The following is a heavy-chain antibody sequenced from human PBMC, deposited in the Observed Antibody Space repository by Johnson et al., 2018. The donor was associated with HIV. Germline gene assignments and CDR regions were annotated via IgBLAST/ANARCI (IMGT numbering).Heavy chain of an antibody. J-gene: IGHJ3*02. V-gene: IGHV3-30*02. Sequence: QVQLVESGGGVVQPGGSLRLSCAASGFTFSSYAMHWVRQAPGKGLEWVAFIRYDGSNKYYADFVKGRFTTSRDNSNNTLYLQMISLRPEDTAVSYCAQEGGGATELHFSNAFDIWGQGTMVTVSS. CDR3: AQEGGGATELHFSNAFDI. D-gene: IGHD1-26*01. CDR1: GFTFSSYA. CDR2: IRYDGSNK.